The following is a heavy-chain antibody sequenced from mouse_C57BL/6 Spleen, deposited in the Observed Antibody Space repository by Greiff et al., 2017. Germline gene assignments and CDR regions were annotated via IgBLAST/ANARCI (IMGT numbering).Heavy chain of an antibody. CDR3: ARRRDSSSYYAMDY. Sequence: QVQLQQSGAELVRPGASVKLSCKASGYTFTDYYINWVKQRPGQGLEWIARIYPGSGNTYYNEKFKGKATLTAEKSSSTAYMQLSSLTSEDSAVYFCARRRDSSSYYAMDYWGQGTSGTVSS. CDR2: IYPGSGNT. D-gene: IGHD3-2*02. CDR1: GYTFTDYY. V-gene: IGHV1-76*01. J-gene: IGHJ4*01.